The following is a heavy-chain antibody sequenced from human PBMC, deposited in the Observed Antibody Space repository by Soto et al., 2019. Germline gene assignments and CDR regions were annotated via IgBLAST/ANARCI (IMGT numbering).Heavy chain of an antibody. CDR3: ARVGGYSYGPGAFDI. CDR2: IKQDGSEK. J-gene: IGHJ3*02. CDR1: GFTFSSYW. D-gene: IGHD5-18*01. Sequence: PGGSLRLSCAASGFTFSSYWMSWVRQAPGKGLEWVANIKQDGSEKSYVDSVKGRFTISRDNAKNSLYLQMNSLRAEDTAVYYCARVGGYSYGPGAFDIWGQGTMVTVSS. V-gene: IGHV3-7*04.